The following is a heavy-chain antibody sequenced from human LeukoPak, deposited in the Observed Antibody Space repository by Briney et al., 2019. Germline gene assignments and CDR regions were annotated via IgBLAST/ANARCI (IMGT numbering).Heavy chain of an antibody. CDR3: ARESAAGRTRGDGFFDY. J-gene: IGHJ4*02. Sequence: GGSLRLSCAASGFTFNSYSLNWVRQAPGKGLEWVSSISSSSSYIFYADSVKGRFTISRDNAKNSLFLQMNSLRAEDTAVYYCARESAAGRTRGDGFFDYWGQGTLVTVSS. CDR1: GFTFNSYS. D-gene: IGHD6-13*01. V-gene: IGHV3-21*01. CDR2: ISSSSSYI.